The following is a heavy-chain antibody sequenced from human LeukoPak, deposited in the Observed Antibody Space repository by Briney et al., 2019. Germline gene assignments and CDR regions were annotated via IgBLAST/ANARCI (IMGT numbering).Heavy chain of an antibody. CDR2: INPNSGGT. J-gene: IGHJ4*02. CDR3: ARESTHYYGSGSYYRTTPSELDY. D-gene: IGHD3-10*01. V-gene: IGHV1-2*06. Sequence: ASVKVSCKASGYTFTGYYMHWVRQAPGQGLEWMGRINPNSGGTNYAQKFQGRVTMTRDTSTSTVYMELSSLRSEDTAVYYCARESTHYYGSGSYYRTTPSELDYWGQGTLVTVSS. CDR1: GYTFTGYY.